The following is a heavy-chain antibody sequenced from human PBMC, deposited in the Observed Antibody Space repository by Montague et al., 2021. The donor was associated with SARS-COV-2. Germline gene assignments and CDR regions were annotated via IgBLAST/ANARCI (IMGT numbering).Heavy chain of an antibody. D-gene: IGHD6-19*01. CDR2: SYWNDDK. V-gene: IGHV2-5*01. CDR3: AHKNSGWPIEFAN. Sequence: PALVKQRKKVKMTCTFSGFSRDSRGVGVGWIRQPPGKALECLALSYWNDDKRYSPSLKTRLTVTKDTSKNQVVLTMTNMDPVDTATYFCAHKNSGWPIEFANWGQGALVTVSS. J-gene: IGHJ4*02. CDR1: GFSRDSRGVG.